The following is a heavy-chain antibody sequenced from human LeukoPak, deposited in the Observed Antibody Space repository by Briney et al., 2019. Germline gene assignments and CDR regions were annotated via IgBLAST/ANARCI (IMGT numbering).Heavy chain of an antibody. J-gene: IGHJ4*02. CDR3: ARDRDGSGSQSY. CDR2: ISVNNGNT. Sequence: ASVKLSCKASGYTFTSYSIGWMRLVPGHGLEWMGRISVNNGNTIYAQNLQGRLTVTADTSTSTAYMELRSLRFDDTAVYFCARDRDGSGSQSYWGQGTLVTVSS. CDR1: GYTFTSYS. V-gene: IGHV1-18*04. D-gene: IGHD3-10*01.